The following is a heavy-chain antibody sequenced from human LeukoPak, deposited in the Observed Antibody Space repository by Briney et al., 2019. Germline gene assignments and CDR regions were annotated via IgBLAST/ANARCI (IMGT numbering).Heavy chain of an antibody. CDR1: GFTFSNNW. CDR2: IKQDGSET. Sequence: GGSLRLSCAASGFTFSNNWMSWVRQVPGKGPEYVANIKQDGSETYYVESVKGRFTISRDNAKSSLYLQMNSLRVEDTALYYCARDQGIMFFDNWGQGALVTVSS. J-gene: IGHJ4*02. D-gene: IGHD3-10*02. CDR3: ARDQGIMFFDN. V-gene: IGHV3-7*01.